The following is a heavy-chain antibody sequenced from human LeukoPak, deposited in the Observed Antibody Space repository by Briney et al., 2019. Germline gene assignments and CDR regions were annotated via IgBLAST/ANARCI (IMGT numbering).Heavy chain of an antibody. V-gene: IGHV3-43D*03. CDR3: AKAIYGSGESQFDY. Sequence: GGSLRLSCAASGFTFDDYAMHWVRQAPGKGLEWVSLISWDGGSTYYADSVKGRFTISRDNSKNSLYLQMNSLRAEDTALYYCAKAIYGSGESQFDYWGQGTLVIVSS. D-gene: IGHD3-10*01. J-gene: IGHJ4*02. CDR2: ISWDGGST. CDR1: GFTFDDYA.